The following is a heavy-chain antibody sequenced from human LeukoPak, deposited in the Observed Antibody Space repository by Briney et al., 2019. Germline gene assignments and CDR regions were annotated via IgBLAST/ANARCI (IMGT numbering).Heavy chain of an antibody. Sequence: GGSLRLSCAASGFTFSSYSMNWVRQAPGKGLEWVSTITSSGGRSYYADSVKGRFTISRDNSKNTLYLQMNSLRVEDTAVYYCAKSNGYFEYWGQGTLVPVSS. J-gene: IGHJ4*02. CDR1: GFTFSSYS. V-gene: IGHV3-23*01. CDR3: AKSNGYFEY. CDR2: ITSSGGRS. D-gene: IGHD3-22*01.